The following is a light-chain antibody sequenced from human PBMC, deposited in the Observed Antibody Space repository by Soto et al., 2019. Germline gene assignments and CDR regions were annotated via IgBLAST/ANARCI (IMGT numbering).Light chain of an antibody. CDR2: DAS. J-gene: IGKJ5*01. Sequence: IVLTHSPVNLSLSPGERATLSCRASRSVSTSYLAWYQQKPGQAPRLLIYDASNRATGIPARFSGSGSGTDFTLTISSLEPEDFAVYYCQQRSNWPPNTFGQGTRLEI. V-gene: IGKV3-11*01. CDR1: RSVSTSY. CDR3: QQRSNWPPNT.